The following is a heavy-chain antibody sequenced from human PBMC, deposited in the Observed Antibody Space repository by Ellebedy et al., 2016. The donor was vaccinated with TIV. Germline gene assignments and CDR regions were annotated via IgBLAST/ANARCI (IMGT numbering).Heavy chain of an antibody. D-gene: IGHD2-15*01. V-gene: IGHV3-7*01. CDR3: ARSSPPGIVVVVAATPVWFDP. CDR2: IKQDGSEK. Sequence: GESLKISXAASGFTFSSYWMSWVRQAPGKGLEWVANIKQDGSEKYYVDSVKGRFTISRDNAKNSLYLQMNSLRAEDTAVYYCARSSPPGIVVVVAATPVWFDPWGQGTLVTVSS. J-gene: IGHJ5*02. CDR1: GFTFSSYW.